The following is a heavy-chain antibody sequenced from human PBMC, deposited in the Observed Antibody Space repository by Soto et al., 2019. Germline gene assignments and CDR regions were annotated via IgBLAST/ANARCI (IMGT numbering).Heavy chain of an antibody. D-gene: IGHD6-19*01. CDR1: GFSLNTNRVG. J-gene: IGHJ4*02. Sequence: QITLKESGPPLVKPTQTLTLTYTFSGFSLNTNRVGVGWIRQPPGKALEWLALIYWDDDKRYSPSLKSRLTITTVTSKNQVVLTMTNMDPVDTATYYCAHRRVRDSSGENFDSWGQGTLVTVSS. V-gene: IGHV2-5*02. CDR3: AHRRVRDSSGENFDS. CDR2: IYWDDDK.